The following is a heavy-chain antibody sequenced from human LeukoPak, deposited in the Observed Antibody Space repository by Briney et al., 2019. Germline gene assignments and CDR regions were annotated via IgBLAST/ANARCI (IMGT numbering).Heavy chain of an antibody. Sequence: GASVKVSCKASGGTFSSYAISWVRQAPGQGLEWMGGIIPIFGTANYAQKFQGRVTITADESTSTAYMELSSLRSEDTAVYYCARVQGSGYDWGNWFDPWGQGTLVTVSS. CDR1: GGTFSSYA. CDR2: IIPIFGTA. D-gene: IGHD5-12*01. J-gene: IGHJ5*02. CDR3: ARVQGSGYDWGNWFDP. V-gene: IGHV1-69*01.